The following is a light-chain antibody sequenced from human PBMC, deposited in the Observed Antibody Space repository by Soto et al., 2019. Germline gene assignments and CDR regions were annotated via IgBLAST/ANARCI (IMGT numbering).Light chain of an antibody. J-gene: IGLJ2*01. CDR2: RNN. CDR3: AAWDDSLNGVV. V-gene: IGLV1-44*01. Sequence: QLVLTQPPSASGTPGQRVTMSCSGSSSNIGSNTVNWYQQFPGTAPNLLIYRNNQRPPAVPDRFSGSKSGTSASLAISGLQSEDEADYYCAAWDDSLNGVVFGGGTKVTVL. CDR1: SSNIGSNT.